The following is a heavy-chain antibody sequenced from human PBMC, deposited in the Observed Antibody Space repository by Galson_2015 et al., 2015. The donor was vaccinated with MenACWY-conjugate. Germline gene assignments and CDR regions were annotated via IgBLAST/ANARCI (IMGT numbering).Heavy chain of an antibody. CDR1: GYIFTSYA. V-gene: IGHV1-3*03. J-gene: IGHJ6*02. Sequence: SVKVSCKASGYIFTSYAIHWVRQAAGQGLEWMGWINAGSGNTKYAEAFEGRITITRDTSASIVYMDLSSLRFEDTAVYYCATWPIRGFGRPRYSSSGTGVWGQGTTV. CDR3: ATWPIRGFGRPRYSSSGTGV. CDR2: INAGSGNT. D-gene: IGHD3-9*01.